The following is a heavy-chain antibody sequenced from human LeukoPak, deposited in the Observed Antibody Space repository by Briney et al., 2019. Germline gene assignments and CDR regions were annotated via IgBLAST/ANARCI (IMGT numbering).Heavy chain of an antibody. CDR3: ARAAASSHFDH. CDR2: MNANNGAT. Sequence: ASVKVSCKTSGYTFSDYYIHWVRQAPGQGLEWMAWMNANNGATDSSQRFQGRVTVTRDTSITTAYMELHSLRSDDTAVYYCARAAASSHFDHWGQGTLDTVSS. V-gene: IGHV1-2*02. D-gene: IGHD2-2*01. J-gene: IGHJ4*02. CDR1: GYTFSDYY.